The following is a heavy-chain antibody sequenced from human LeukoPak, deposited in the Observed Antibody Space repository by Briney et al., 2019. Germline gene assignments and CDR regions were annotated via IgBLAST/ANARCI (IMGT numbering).Heavy chain of an antibody. Sequence: SQTLSLTCAISGDSVSSNSAAWNWIRQSPSRGLEWLGRTYYRSKWYNDYAVSVKSRITINPDTSKNQFSLQLNSVTPKDTAVYYCARDLRYSSSWYAPYYYGMDVWGQGTTVTVSS. J-gene: IGHJ6*02. CDR3: ARDLRYSSSWYAPYYYGMDV. CDR2: TYYRSKWYN. V-gene: IGHV6-1*01. CDR1: GDSVSSNSAA. D-gene: IGHD6-13*01.